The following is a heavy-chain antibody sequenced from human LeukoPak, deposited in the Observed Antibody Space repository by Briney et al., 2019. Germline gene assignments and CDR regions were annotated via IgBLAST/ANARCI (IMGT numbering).Heavy chain of an antibody. CDR2: LYHSGST. J-gene: IGHJ4*02. CDR3: ARAFGGMTYFDY. D-gene: IGHD4-23*01. V-gene: IGHV4-38-2*02. CDR1: GYSIISTYY. Sequence: KSSETLSLTCTVSGYSIISTYYWGWIRPPPGKGLEWIGTLYHSGSTYYNPSLKSRVTISVDTSKNQFSLRLNSVTAADTAVYYCARAFGGMTYFDYWGQGTLVTVSS.